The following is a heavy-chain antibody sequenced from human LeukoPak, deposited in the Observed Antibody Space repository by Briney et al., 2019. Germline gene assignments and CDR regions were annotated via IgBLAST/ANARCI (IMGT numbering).Heavy chain of an antibody. D-gene: IGHD5-18*01. CDR1: GGSISSYY. Sequence: SETLSLTCTASGGSISSYYWSWIRQPPGKGLEWIGEINHSGSTNYNPSLKGRVTISVDTSKNQFSLKLSSVTAADTAVYYCARGAVGIQLWLRHGYYFDYWGQGTLVTVSS. J-gene: IGHJ4*02. V-gene: IGHV4-34*01. CDR3: ARGAVGIQLWLRHGYYFDY. CDR2: INHSGST.